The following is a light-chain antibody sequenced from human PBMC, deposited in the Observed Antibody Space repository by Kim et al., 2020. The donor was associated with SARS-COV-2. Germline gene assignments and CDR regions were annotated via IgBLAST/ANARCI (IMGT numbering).Light chain of an antibody. J-gene: IGLJ2*01. V-gene: IGLV1-44*01. CDR1: SSNIGSNT. Sequence: GTPGQRVHISCSGSSSNIGSNTVNWYQQLPGTAPKLLIYSNNQRPSGVPDRFSGSKSGTSASLAISGLQSEDEADYYCAAWDDSPVFGGGTQLTVL. CDR2: SNN. CDR3: AAWDDSPV.